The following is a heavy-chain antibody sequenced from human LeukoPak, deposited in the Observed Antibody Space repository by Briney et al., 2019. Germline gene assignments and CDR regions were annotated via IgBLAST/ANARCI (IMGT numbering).Heavy chain of an antibody. D-gene: IGHD3-3*01. CDR1: GGSISSHY. V-gene: IGHV4-59*11. J-gene: IGHJ2*01. CDR2: IYYSGST. CDR3: ARPNYDFWTKGWYFDL. Sequence: SETLSLTCIVSGGSISSHYWSWIRQPPGKGLEWIGYIYYSGSTNYNPSLKSRVTISLDTSKNQFSLKLSSVTAADTAVHYCARPNYDFWTKGWYFDLWGRGTLVTVSS.